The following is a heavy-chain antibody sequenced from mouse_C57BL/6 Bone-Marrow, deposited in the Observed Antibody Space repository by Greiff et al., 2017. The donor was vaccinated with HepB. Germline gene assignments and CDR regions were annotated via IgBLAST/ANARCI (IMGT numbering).Heavy chain of an antibody. CDR2: INPNNGGT. V-gene: IGHV1-26*01. Sequence: EVQLQQSGPELVKPGASVKISCKASGYTFTDYYMNWVKQSHGKSLEWIGDINPNNGGTSYNQKFKGKATLTVDKSSSTAYMELRSLTSEDSAVYYCARRDDLYAMDYWGQGTSVTVSS. CDR1: GYTFTDYY. CDR3: ARRDDLYAMDY. J-gene: IGHJ4*01.